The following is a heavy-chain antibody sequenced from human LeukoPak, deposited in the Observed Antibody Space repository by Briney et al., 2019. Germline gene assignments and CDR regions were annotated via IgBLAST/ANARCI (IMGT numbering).Heavy chain of an antibody. D-gene: IGHD6-13*01. J-gene: IGHJ4*02. CDR2: MNPNSGNT. V-gene: IGHV1-8*01. CDR1: GYTFTSYD. CDR3: ARDSIAAALY. Sequence: GASVKVSCKASGYTFTSYDINWVRQATGQGLEWMGWMNPNSGNTGYAQKFQGRVTMIRDTSTSTVYMELSSLRSEDTAVYYCARDSIAAALYWGQGTLVTVSS.